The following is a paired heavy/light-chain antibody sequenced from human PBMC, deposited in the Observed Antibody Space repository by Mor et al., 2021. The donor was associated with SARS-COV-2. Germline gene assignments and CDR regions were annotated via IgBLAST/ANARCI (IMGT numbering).Light chain of an antibody. Sequence: QSALTQPASVSGSPGQSITISCTGTTSDVGGYNFVSWFQQHPGEAPKVLIYEVNNRPSGVSDRFSASKSGNTASLTISGLQAEDEADYFCSSYSTSITPLYVFGTGTKVSVL. J-gene: IGLJ1*01. CDR2: EVN. V-gene: IGLV2-14*01. CDR3: SSYSTSITPLYV. CDR1: TSDVGGYNF.
Heavy chain of an antibody. J-gene: IGHJ4*02. CDR3: AKDFLPSYSGSYGGFDY. CDR2: ISYDGSNK. CDR1: GFTFSSYG. V-gene: IGHV3-30*18. D-gene: IGHD1-26*01. Sequence: QVQLVESGGGVVQPGRSLRLSCAASGFTFSSYGMHWVRQAPGKGLEWVAVISYDGSNKYYADSVKGRFTISRDNSKNTLYLQMNSLRAEDTAVYYCAKDFLPSYSGSYGGFDYWGQGTLVTVSS.